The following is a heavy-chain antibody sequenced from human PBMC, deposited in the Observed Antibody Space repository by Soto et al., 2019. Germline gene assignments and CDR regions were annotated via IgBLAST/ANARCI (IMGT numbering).Heavy chain of an antibody. V-gene: IGHV4-61*08. Sequence: PSETLSLTCTFSGGSVSSGGYYWSWIRQPPGKGLEWIGYIYYSVTTNYNPSLKSRVTISVDTSKNQFSLKLSSVTAADTAVYYCARGPTYYYDSSGYYLFDYWGQGTLVTVSS. CDR1: GGSVSSGGYY. J-gene: IGHJ4*02. CDR3: ARGPTYYYDSSGYYLFDY. CDR2: IYYSVTT. D-gene: IGHD3-22*01.